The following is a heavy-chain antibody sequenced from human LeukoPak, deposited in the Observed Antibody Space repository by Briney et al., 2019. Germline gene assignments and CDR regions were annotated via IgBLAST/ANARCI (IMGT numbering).Heavy chain of an antibody. V-gene: IGHV4-59*08. D-gene: IGHD4-23*01. CDR1: GGSISGYN. CDR3: ARRDYGGNLPYAFDI. CDR2: ISYSGTT. Sequence: PSETLSLTCIVSGGSISGYNWGWIRQPPGKGLEWIGYISYSGTTNCNPSLKSRVTMSVEKSKNQFSLRLRSVTAADTAVYYRARRDYGGNLPYAFDIWGQGTLVTVSS. J-gene: IGHJ3*02.